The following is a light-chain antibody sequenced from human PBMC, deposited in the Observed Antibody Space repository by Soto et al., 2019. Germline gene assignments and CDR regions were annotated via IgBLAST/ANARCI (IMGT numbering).Light chain of an antibody. CDR1: QSVGGN. CDR3: QQYNNWPPWT. J-gene: IGKJ1*01. CDR2: AAS. Sequence: EIVMTQSPATLSVSPGERATLSCRASQSVGGNLAWYQQKPGQPPRLLIYAASSRPTGIPARFSGSGSGTEFTITIISLQSEDFAVYYCQQYNNWPPWTFGQGTKVEIK. V-gene: IGKV3-15*01.